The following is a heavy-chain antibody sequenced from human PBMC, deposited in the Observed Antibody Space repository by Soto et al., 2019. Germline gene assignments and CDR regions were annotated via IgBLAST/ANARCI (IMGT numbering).Heavy chain of an antibody. J-gene: IGHJ4*02. CDR3: AKRSCTGTSCSYSDY. D-gene: IGHD2-2*01. CDR2: ISDGGGST. Sequence: PGGSLRLSCAASGFTFSSYAMSWVRQAPGKGLEWVSAISDGGGSTYYADTVKGRFTISRDDSRNTLYLQMNSLRAEDTAVYYCAKRSCTGTSCSYSDYWGQGTLVTVSS. V-gene: IGHV3-23*01. CDR1: GFTFSSYA.